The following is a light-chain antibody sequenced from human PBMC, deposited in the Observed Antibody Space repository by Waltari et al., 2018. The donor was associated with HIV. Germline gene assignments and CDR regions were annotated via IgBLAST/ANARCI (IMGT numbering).Light chain of an antibody. CDR1: QSVLYNSNSKNY. CDR2: WAS. J-gene: IGKJ1*01. CDR3: HQYYTTPGA. V-gene: IGKV4-1*01. Sequence: DIVLTQSPDSLAVSLGERATINCKASQSVLYNSNSKNYLSWYQQRPGQPPKLLIYWASTRESGVPDRFSGSAAGTDFTLTISGLQAEDVAVYYCHQYYTTPGAFGQGTKVEIK.